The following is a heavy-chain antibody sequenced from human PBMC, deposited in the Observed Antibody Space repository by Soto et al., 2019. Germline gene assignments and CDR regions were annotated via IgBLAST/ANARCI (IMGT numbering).Heavy chain of an antibody. J-gene: IGHJ4*02. CDR1: GYSFTTYW. CDR2: IYPGDSDT. CDR3: ARQAYQFDSYSLGY. Sequence: GESLKISCNASGYSFTTYWIGWVRQMPGKGLEWMGIIYPGDSDTRFSPSFQGQVTISVDKSIHTAYLQWSSLKASDSAMYYCARQAYQFDSYSLGYWGQGTLVTVSS. V-gene: IGHV5-51*01. D-gene: IGHD2-21*01.